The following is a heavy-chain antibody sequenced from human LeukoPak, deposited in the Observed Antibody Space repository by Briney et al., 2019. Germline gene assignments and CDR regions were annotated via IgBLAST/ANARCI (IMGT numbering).Heavy chain of an antibody. D-gene: IGHD6-19*01. CDR1: GGTFSSYT. Sequence: SVKVSCKASGGTFSSYTISRVRQAPGQGLEWMGRIIPILGIANYAQKFQGRVTITADKSTSTAYMELSSLRSEDTAVYYCARGPAGLYNWFDPWGQGTLVTVSS. J-gene: IGHJ5*02. CDR3: ARGPAGLYNWFDP. CDR2: IIPILGIA. V-gene: IGHV1-69*02.